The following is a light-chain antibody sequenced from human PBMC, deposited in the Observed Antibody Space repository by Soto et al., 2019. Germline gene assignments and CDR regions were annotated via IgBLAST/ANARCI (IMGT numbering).Light chain of an antibody. CDR1: QTISSS. V-gene: IGKV1-39*01. CDR2: ASS. J-gene: IGKJ5*01. Sequence: DIQMTQSPSSLSASVGDRVTITCRASQTISSSLNWYQQRPGKAPNLLIYASSSLQSGVPPRFSGSGSGTDFTLTIRSLKPEDFATYYCQQTYSTPITFGPGTRLEIK. CDR3: QQTYSTPIT.